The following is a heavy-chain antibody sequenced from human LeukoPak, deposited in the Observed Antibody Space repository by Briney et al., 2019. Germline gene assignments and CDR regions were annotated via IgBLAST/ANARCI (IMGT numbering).Heavy chain of an antibody. CDR2: ISSSGSTI. Sequence: GGSLRLSCAASGFTFSDYYMSWIRQAPGKGLEWVSYISSSGSTIYYADSVKGRFTISRDNAKNSLYLQMNSLRAEDTAVYYCARGKAWLWHQDAFDIWGQGTMVTVSS. CDR3: ARGKAWLWHQDAFDI. CDR1: GFTFSDYY. D-gene: IGHD5-12*01. V-gene: IGHV3-11*01. J-gene: IGHJ3*02.